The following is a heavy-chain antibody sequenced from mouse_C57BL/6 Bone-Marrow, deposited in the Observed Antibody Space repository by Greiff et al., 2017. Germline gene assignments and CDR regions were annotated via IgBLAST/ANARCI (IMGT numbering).Heavy chain of an antibody. CDR1: GFSLTSSG. Sequence: VKLMESGPGLVAPSQSLSITCTVSGFSLTSSGVHWVRQPPGKGLEWLVVIWSDGSTTYNSALKSRLSISKDNSKSQVFLKMNSLQTYDTAMDYCARHRGGDDGLIDYWGQGTSVTVSS. J-gene: IGHJ4*01. CDR3: ARHRGGDDGLIDY. V-gene: IGHV2-6-1*01. D-gene: IGHD1-1*01. CDR2: IWSDGST.